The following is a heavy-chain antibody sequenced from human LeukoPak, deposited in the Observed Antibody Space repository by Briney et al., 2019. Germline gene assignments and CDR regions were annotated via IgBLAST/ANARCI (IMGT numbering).Heavy chain of an antibody. Sequence: PGGSLRLSXAASGFSFSSYWVSWVRQAPGKGLEWVANIQSDGSVQQYVDSVKGRLTISRDNAKNSLYLQMNSLRAEDTAVYYCARIPRGSGWSFLDFWGQGTLVTVTS. CDR2: IQSDGSVQ. CDR3: ARIPRGSGWSFLDF. CDR1: GFSFSSYW. V-gene: IGHV3-7*01. J-gene: IGHJ4*02. D-gene: IGHD6-19*01.